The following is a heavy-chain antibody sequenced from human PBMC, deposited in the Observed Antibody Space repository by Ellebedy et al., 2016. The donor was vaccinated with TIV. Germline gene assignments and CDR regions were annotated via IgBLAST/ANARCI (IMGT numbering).Heavy chain of an antibody. CDR1: GFPLSSLA. CDR2: FSGSGGTT. Sequence: GESLKISCAASGFPLSSLAMSWVRQAPGKGLEWVSAFSGSGGTTYYADSVKGRFTVSRDNSRNTLYLQMNSLRAEDTAVYYCAKDALRRDGYNYKFDYWGQGTLVTVSS. J-gene: IGHJ4*02. V-gene: IGHV3-23*01. CDR3: AKDALRRDGYNYKFDY. D-gene: IGHD5-24*01.